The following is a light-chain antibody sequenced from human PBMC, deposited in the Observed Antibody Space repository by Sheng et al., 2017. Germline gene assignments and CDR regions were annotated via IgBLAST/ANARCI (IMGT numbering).Light chain of an antibody. CDR2: GKN. CDR3: NCRDSSGNPSWV. Sequence: SSELTQDPAVSVALGQTVRITCQGDNLRAFYASWYQQKPGQAPVLVMYGKNNRPSGIPDRFSGSSSGNTASLTITGAQAEDEADYYCNCRDSSGNPSWVFGGGTKLTVL. J-gene: IGLJ3*02. V-gene: IGLV3-19*01. CDR1: NLRAFY.